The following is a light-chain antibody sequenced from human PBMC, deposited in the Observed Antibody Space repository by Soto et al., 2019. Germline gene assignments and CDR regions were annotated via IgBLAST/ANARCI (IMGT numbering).Light chain of an antibody. Sequence: DIQMTQSPSSLSSSVGDRVTITCQASQDMSNYLNWYQQKPGKAPKLLIYDASNLETGVPSRFSGRLSGTDFTFTISSLQPEDIATYYCQQYDNLPRTFGQGTKLEI. CDR2: DAS. CDR1: QDMSNY. V-gene: IGKV1-33*01. J-gene: IGKJ2*01. CDR3: QQYDNLPRT.